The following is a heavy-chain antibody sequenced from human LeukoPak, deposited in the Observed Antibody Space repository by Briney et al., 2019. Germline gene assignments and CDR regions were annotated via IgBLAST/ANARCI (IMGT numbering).Heavy chain of an antibody. CDR1: GFTFSSYA. V-gene: IGHV3-23*01. CDR2: ISGSGGST. D-gene: IGHD3-22*01. Sequence: GSLRLSCAASGFTFSSYAMSWVRQAPGKGLEWVSAISGSGGSTYYADSVKGRFTISRDNSKNTLYLQMNSLRAEDTAVYYCAKGVDYYDSSGYPLYYMDVWGKGTTVTVSS. J-gene: IGHJ6*03. CDR3: AKGVDYYDSSGYPLYYMDV.